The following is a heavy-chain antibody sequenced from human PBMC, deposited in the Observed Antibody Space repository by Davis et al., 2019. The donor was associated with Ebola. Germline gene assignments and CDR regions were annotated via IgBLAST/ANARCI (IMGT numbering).Heavy chain of an antibody. CDR1: GGSISSSSYY. CDR3: ASPLGLNYYYGMDV. Sequence: ETLSLTCTVSGGSISSSSYYWGWIRQPPGKGLEWVSAISGSGGSTYYADSVKGRFTISRDNSKNTLYLQMNSLRAEDTAVYYCASPLGLNYYYGMDVWGQGTTVTVSS. V-gene: IGHV3-23*01. CDR2: ISGSGGST. D-gene: IGHD3-22*01. J-gene: IGHJ6*02.